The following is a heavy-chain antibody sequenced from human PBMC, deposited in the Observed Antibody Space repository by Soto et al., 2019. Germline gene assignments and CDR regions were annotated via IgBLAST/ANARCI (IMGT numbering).Heavy chain of an antibody. CDR2: IGSTDI. Sequence: EVQLLESGGGLVQPGGSLRLSCAAAVFIFNIHAMSWVSQAPVKGLEWVSTIGSTDIYYADSVKGLFTISRDNSKNMVFLPVNNLRAADTAIYYCSKDHFHGNGVFDGFDVWGQGTMVTVSS. V-gene: IGHV3-23*01. CDR1: VFIFNIHA. J-gene: IGHJ3*01. D-gene: IGHD2-8*01. CDR3: SKDHFHGNGVFDGFDV.